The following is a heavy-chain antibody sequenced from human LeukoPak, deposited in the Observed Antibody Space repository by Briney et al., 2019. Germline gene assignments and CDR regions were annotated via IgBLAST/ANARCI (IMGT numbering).Heavy chain of an antibody. D-gene: IGHD3-22*01. Sequence: GSLRLSCAASGFTFSSYWMSWVRQAPGKGLEWVANIKQDGSEKYYVDSVKGRFTISRDNAKNSLYLQMNSLRAEDTAVYYCAREAYYDSSGYESNWYFDLWGRGTLVTVSS. CDR2: IKQDGSEK. CDR1: GFTFSSYW. V-gene: IGHV3-7*01. CDR3: AREAYYDSSGYESNWYFDL. J-gene: IGHJ2*01.